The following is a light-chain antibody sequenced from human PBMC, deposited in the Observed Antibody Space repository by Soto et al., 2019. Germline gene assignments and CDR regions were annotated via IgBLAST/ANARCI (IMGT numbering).Light chain of an antibody. CDR2: GAS. V-gene: IGKV1-16*01. Sequence: DIQMTQSPSSLSASVGDRVTITCRASQGITYYLAWFQQKPGKAPKSLIYGASSLQSGVPSRFNGSGFGTDFSFSISSLEPEDIATYYCHQYDSYPRTFGPGTKGEIK. J-gene: IGKJ3*01. CDR1: QGITYY. CDR3: HQYDSYPRT.